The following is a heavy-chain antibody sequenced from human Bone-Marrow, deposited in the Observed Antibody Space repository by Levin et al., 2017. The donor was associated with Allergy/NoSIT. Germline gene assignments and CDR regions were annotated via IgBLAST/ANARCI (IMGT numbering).Heavy chain of an antibody. V-gene: IGHV1-2*06. CDR3: ARNYYDFWSGPTRDYDDYMDV. D-gene: IGHD3-3*01. CDR1: GYTFTGYY. CDR2: INPNSGGT. Sequence: ASVKVSCKASGYTFTGYYMHWVRQAPGQGLEWMGRINPNSGGTNYAQKFQGRVTMTRDTSISTAYMELSRLRSDDTAVYYCARNYYDFWSGPTRDYDDYMDVWGKGTTVTVSS. J-gene: IGHJ6*03.